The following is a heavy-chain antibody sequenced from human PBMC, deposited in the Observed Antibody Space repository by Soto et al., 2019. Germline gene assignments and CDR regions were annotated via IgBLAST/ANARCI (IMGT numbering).Heavy chain of an antibody. D-gene: IGHD5-12*01. J-gene: IGHJ4*02. Sequence: QVQLVESGGGVVQPGRSLRLSCAASGFTFSSYAMHWVRQAPGKGLEWVAVISYDGSNKYYADSVKGRFTISRDNSKNTLYLQMNSLRAEDTAVYYCIVEMATIFDYWAQGTLVNVSS. CDR3: IVEMATIFDY. CDR1: GFTFSSYA. V-gene: IGHV3-30-3*01. CDR2: ISYDGSNK.